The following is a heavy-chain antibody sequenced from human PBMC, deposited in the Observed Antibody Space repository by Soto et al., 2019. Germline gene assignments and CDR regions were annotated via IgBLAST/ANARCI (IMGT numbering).Heavy chain of an antibody. Sequence: QVQLVQSGAEVKKPGASVKVSCKASGYTFTSYGISWVRQAPGQGLEWMGWISADNGNTNYVQKLQGRVTMTTDTSTSTAYMELRSLRSDDTAVYYCVRAPMVRGVIKPRAPDYWGQGTLVTVSS. CDR3: VRAPMVRGVIKPRAPDY. V-gene: IGHV1-18*01. CDR2: ISADNGNT. D-gene: IGHD3-10*01. J-gene: IGHJ4*02. CDR1: GYTFTSYG.